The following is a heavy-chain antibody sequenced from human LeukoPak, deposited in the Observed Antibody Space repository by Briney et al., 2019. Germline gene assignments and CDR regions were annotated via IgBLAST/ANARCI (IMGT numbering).Heavy chain of an antibody. Sequence: SETLSLTCAVYGGSFSGYYWAWIRQPSGKGLEWIGEINHSGSTTYNPSLKSRVTISVDTSKNQFSLKLSSVTAADTAIYYCATVALTGWTFDPWGQGTLVTVSS. CDR2: INHSGST. J-gene: IGHJ5*02. V-gene: IGHV4-34*01. CDR3: ATVALTGWTFDP. D-gene: IGHD7-27*01. CDR1: GGSFSGYY.